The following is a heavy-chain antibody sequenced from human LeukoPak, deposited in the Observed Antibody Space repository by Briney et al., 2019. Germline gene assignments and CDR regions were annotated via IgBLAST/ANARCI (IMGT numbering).Heavy chain of an antibody. CDR3: ARGAPMSDY. D-gene: IGHD3-22*01. Sequence: PSETLSLTCTVSGGSISSSSYYWGWIRQPPGKGLEWIGSIYYSGSTYYNPSLKSRVTISVDTSKNQFSLKLSSVTAADTAVYYCARGAPMSDYWGQGTLVTVSS. V-gene: IGHV4-39*07. J-gene: IGHJ4*02. CDR2: IYYSGST. CDR1: GGSISSSSYY.